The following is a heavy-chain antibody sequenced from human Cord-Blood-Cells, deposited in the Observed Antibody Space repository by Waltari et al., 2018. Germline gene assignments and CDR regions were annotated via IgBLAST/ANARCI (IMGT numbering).Heavy chain of an antibody. CDR2: IFSNDEK. CDR1: GFSLSNARMG. Sequence: QVTLKESGPVLVKPTETLTLTCTVSGFSLSNARMGVSWIRQPPGKALEWLAHIFSNDEKSYSTSLKSSLTISKDTSKSQVVLTMTNMDPVDTATYYCARSIAATGFDYWGQGTLVTVSS. V-gene: IGHV2-26*01. J-gene: IGHJ4*02. D-gene: IGHD6-13*01. CDR3: ARSIAATGFDY.